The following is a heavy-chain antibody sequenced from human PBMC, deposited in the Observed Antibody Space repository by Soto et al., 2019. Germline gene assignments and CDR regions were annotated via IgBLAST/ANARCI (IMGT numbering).Heavy chain of an antibody. D-gene: IGHD4-17*01. CDR3: AKDYGDYVPYFDY. V-gene: IGHV3-30*18. CDR2: ISYDGSNK. J-gene: IGHJ4*02. CDR1: GFTFSSYG. Sequence: GGSLRLSCAASGFTFSSYGMHWVRQAPGKGLEWVAVISYDGSNKYYADSVKGRFTISRDNSKNTLYLQMNSLRAEDTAVYYCAKDYGDYVPYFDYWGQGTLVTVSS.